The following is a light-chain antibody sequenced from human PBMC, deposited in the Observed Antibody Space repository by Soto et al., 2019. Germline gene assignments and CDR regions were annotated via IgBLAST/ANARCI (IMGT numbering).Light chain of an antibody. CDR3: SSYTTNSPLNV. Sequence: QSALTQPASVSGSPGQSITISCTGTSGDIGSYTYVSWYQQYPGKAPKLLISEVTNRPSGVSNRFSGSKSGNTASLTISGLQAEDEAHYYCSSYTTNSPLNVFGSGTKLTVL. V-gene: IGLV2-14*01. J-gene: IGLJ1*01. CDR1: SGDIGSYTY. CDR2: EVT.